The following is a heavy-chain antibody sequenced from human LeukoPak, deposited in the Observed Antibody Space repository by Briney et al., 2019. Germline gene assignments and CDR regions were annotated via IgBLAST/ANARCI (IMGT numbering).Heavy chain of an antibody. CDR3: ARGIGWHDY. J-gene: IGHJ4*02. V-gene: IGHV4-34*01. D-gene: IGHD6-19*01. CDR2: INHSGST. CDR1: GGSFSGYY. Sequence: SETLSLTCAVYGGSFSGYYWSWIRQPLGKGLEWIGEINHSGSTNYNPSLKSRVTISVDTSKNQFSLKLSSVTAADTAVYYCARGIGWHDYWGQGTLVTVSS.